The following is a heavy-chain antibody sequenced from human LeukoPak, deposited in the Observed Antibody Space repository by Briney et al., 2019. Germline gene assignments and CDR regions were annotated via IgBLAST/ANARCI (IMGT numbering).Heavy chain of an antibody. CDR2: ISRSSNI. J-gene: IGHJ4*02. Sequence: GGPLRLSCAASGFTFGNYTMNWVRQAPGKGLEWVSFISRSSNIYYADSVKGRFTISRDNAKNSLYLQMNSLRAEDTAVYYCARSLSVVTAYLDYWGQGMLVTVSS. CDR1: GFTFGNYT. CDR3: ARSLSVVTAYLDY. V-gene: IGHV3-21*01. D-gene: IGHD2-21*02.